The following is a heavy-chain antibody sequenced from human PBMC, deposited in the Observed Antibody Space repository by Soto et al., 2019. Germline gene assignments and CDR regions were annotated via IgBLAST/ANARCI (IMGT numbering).Heavy chain of an antibody. Sequence: PGGSLRLSCAVSGFTFSNYAMTWVRQAPGKGLEWVSLMSGNGGRIVYADSVKGRFTISRDNSKNTLYLQMNSLSLEDTAVYYCAKSRLVMTSSSFDSWGQGVLVTVSS. J-gene: IGHJ4*01. CDR2: MSGNGGRI. D-gene: IGHD2-21*02. CDR1: GFTFSNYA. CDR3: AKSRLVMTSSSFDS. V-gene: IGHV3-23*01.